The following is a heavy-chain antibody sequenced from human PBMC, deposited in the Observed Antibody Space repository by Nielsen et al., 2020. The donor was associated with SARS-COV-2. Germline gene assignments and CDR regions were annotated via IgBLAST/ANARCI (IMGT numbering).Heavy chain of an antibody. CDR3: AKEGAYYDFWSGYLRREVPYYYYMDV. D-gene: IGHD3-3*01. CDR1: GFTFSSYG. J-gene: IGHJ6*03. V-gene: IGHV3-30*18. CDR2: ISYDGSNK. Sequence: GGSLRLSCAASGFTFSSYGMHWVRQAPGKGLEWVAVISYDGSNKYYADSVKGRFTISRDNSKNTLYLQMNSLRAEDTAVYYCAKEGAYYDFWSGYLRREVPYYYYMDVWGKGTTVTVSS.